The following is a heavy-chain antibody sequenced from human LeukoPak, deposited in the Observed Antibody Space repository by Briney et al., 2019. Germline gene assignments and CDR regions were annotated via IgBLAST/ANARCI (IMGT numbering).Heavy chain of an antibody. D-gene: IGHD3-16*02. Sequence: GGSLRLSCAVSGFTFTSQGMACVRQAPAKGGEWVSAISGSGDNTYYADSVKGRFTISRNNYKNTLYLQMNRMRAEDTAVYYCAKALLSFGGVIVTSFDYWGQGGLVTVSS. CDR3: AKALLSFGGVIVTSFDY. CDR1: GFTFTSQG. CDR2: ISGSGDNT. J-gene: IGHJ4*02. V-gene: IGHV3-23*01.